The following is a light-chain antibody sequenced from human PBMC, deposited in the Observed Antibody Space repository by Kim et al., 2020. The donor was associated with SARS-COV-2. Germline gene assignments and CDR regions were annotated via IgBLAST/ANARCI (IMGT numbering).Light chain of an antibody. J-gene: IGLJ1*01. CDR1: SRDVGAYPY. V-gene: IGLV2-11*01. CDR2: DVT. CDR3: CSYAGSDTFV. Sequence: GQSATISCTGTSRDVGAYPYVSSYPHHPGEVPKLMIYDVTRRPSGVPDRFSGSESGNTASLTISGLQTEDEADYYCCSYAGSDTFVFGTGTKVTVL.